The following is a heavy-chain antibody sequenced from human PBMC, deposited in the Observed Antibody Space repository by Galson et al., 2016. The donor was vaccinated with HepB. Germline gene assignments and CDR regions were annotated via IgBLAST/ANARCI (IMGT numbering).Heavy chain of an antibody. CDR1: GYTFTNFA. D-gene: IGHD3-10*01. Sequence: SVKVSCKASGYTFTNFAIHWVRQAPGQSLEWMWGISAGDGGTKYSQTFQDRVFFTSDSSTSTAYMEMRSLRAADAAIYYCGKRFGSHGMDAWGQGTTVTVSS. V-gene: IGHV1-3*01. J-gene: IGHJ6*02. CDR2: ISAGDGGT. CDR3: GKRFGSHGMDA.